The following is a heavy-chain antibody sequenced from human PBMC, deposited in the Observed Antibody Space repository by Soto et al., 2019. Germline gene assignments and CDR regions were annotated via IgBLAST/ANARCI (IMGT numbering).Heavy chain of an antibody. CDR3: AREIRVSTRPVYYYYYGMNV. CDR1: GYTFTSYY. V-gene: IGHV1-46*01. Sequence: ASVKVSCKASGYTFTSYYMHWVRQAPGQGLEWMGIINPSGGSTSYAQKFQGRVTMTRDTSTSTVYMELSSLRSEVTAVYYCAREIRVSTRPVYYYYYGMNVWGQGTTVTVSS. J-gene: IGHJ6*02. CDR2: INPSGGST. D-gene: IGHD3-3*02.